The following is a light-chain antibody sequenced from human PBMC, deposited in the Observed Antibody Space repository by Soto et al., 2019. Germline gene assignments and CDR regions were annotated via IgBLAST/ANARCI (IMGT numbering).Light chain of an antibody. Sequence: QSVLTQPPSVSGAPGQRVTISCTGSSSNIGAGYDVHSYQQLSGTAPKLLIYGNSNRPSGVPDRFSGSKSGTSASLAITGLQAEDEADYYCQSYDSSLSAYVFGTGTKLTVL. CDR2: GNS. CDR1: SSNIGAGYD. CDR3: QSYDSSLSAYV. J-gene: IGLJ1*01. V-gene: IGLV1-40*01.